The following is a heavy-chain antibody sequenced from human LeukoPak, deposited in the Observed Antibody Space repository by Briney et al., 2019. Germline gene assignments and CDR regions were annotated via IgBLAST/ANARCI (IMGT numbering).Heavy chain of an antibody. V-gene: IGHV3-48*03. CDR2: ISSSGRNI. CDR1: GFTFSNYE. CDR3: ARDLVQLWSKDY. D-gene: IGHD5-18*01. J-gene: IGHJ4*02. Sequence: PGGSLRLSCAASGFTFSNYELNWVRQAPGKGLEWVSYISSSGRNIYYADSAKGRFTISRDNAKNSLYLQMNSLRAEDTAVYYCARDLVQLWSKDYWGQGTLVTVSS.